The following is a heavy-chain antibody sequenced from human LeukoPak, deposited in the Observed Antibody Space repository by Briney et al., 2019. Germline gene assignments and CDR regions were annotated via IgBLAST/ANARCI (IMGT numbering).Heavy chain of an antibody. CDR1: GGSFSGYY. D-gene: IGHD3-3*01. J-gene: IGHJ5*02. Sequence: PSETLSLTCAVYGGSFSGYYWSWIRQPPGKGLEWIGEINHSGSTNYNPSLKSRVTISVDTSKNQFSLKLSSVTAADTAVYYCARRGITIFGVVIRANWFDTWGQGALVTVSS. V-gene: IGHV4-34*01. CDR3: ARRGITIFGVVIRANWFDT. CDR2: INHSGST.